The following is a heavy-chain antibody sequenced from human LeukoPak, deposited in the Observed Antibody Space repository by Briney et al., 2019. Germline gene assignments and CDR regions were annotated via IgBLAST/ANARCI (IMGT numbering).Heavy chain of an antibody. V-gene: IGHV4-39*07. CDR3: ARHSSSSRPNFDY. D-gene: IGHD6-13*01. CDR2: ISNSGST. Sequence: SETLSLTCTVSGGSITSSTYYWGWIRQPPGKGLEWIGSISNSGSTYYNPSLQSRVTISVDTSKNQFSLRLSSVTAADTAVYYCARHSSSSRPNFDYWXQGTLVTVSS. J-gene: IGHJ4*02. CDR1: GGSITSSTYY.